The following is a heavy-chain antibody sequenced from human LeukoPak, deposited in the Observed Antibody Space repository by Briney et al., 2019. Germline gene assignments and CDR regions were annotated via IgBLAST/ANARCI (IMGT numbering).Heavy chain of an antibody. V-gene: IGHV4-59*01. J-gene: IGHJ5*02. Sequence: SETLSLTCTVSGGSISSYYWSWIRQPPGKGLEWIGYIYYSGGTNYNPPLKSRVTISVDTSKNQFSLKLSSVTAADTAVYYCARVRGGANWFDPWGQGTLVTVSS. CDR2: IYYSGGT. D-gene: IGHD2-21*01. CDR3: ARVRGGANWFDP. CDR1: GGSISSYY.